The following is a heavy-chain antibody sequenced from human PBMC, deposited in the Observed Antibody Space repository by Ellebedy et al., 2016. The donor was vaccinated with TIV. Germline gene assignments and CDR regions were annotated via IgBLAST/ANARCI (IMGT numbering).Heavy chain of an antibody. CDR1: GGTFTSNA. V-gene: IGHV1-69*13. D-gene: IGHD6-19*01. J-gene: IGHJ4*02. Sequence: SVKVSCKASGGTFTSNAISWVRQAPGQGLEWMGGIIPIFGTPNYAQKFQGRVTITADESTSTAYMELSSLRSEDTAVYYCARDIPHSSGVWGQGTLVTVSS. CDR2: IIPIFGTP. CDR3: ARDIPHSSGV.